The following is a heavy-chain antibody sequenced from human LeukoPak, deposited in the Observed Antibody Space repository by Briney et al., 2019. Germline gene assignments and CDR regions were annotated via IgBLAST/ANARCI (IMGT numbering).Heavy chain of an antibody. CDR1: GGSFSDYY. V-gene: IGHV4-34*01. CDR3: ARGCPGY. CDR2: ISHSGTT. J-gene: IGHJ4*02. Sequence: PSETLSLTCALYGGSFSDYYWTWIRQTPGKGLEWIGQISHSGTTSYNPSLKSRVTMSVDTSKNQFSLKLTSVTAADTAVYYCARGCPGYWGQGTLVTVS.